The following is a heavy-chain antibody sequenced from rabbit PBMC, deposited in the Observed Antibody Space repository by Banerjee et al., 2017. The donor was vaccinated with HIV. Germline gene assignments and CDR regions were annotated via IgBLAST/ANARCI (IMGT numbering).Heavy chain of an antibody. D-gene: IGHD8-1*01. J-gene: IGHJ4*01. V-gene: IGHV1S45*01. CDR3: ARRGAGGSYGL. CDR2: IYTGSSGGT. CDR1: GFSFSSGYW. Sequence: QEQLEESGGDLVKPGASLTLTCTASGFSFSSGYWICWVRQAPGKGLEWIGCIYTGSSGGTYYASWAKGRFTISKTSSTTVTLQMTSLTAADTATYFCARRGAGGSYGLWGPGTLVTVS.